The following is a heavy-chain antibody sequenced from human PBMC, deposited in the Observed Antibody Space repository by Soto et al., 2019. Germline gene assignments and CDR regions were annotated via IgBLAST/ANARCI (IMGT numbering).Heavy chain of an antibody. CDR1: GYTLTELS. J-gene: IGHJ4*02. CDR2: FDPEDGET. V-gene: IGHV1-24*01. CDR3: ATERPRDIVVVVVTGGFDY. Sequence: ASVKVSCKVSGYTLTELSMHWVRQAPGKGLEWMGGFDPEDGETIYAQKFQGRVTMTEDTSTDTAYMELSSLRSEDTAVYYCATERPRDIVVVVVTGGFDYWGQGTLVTVSS. D-gene: IGHD2-15*01.